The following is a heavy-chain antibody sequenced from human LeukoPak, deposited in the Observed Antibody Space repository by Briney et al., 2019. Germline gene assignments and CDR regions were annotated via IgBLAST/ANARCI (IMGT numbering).Heavy chain of an antibody. CDR3: AKSHHVTAIDY. D-gene: IGHD2-21*02. J-gene: IGHJ4*02. V-gene: IGHV3-23*01. Sequence: TGGSLRLSCAAPGFTFSNYGMSWVRQAPGKGLEWVSAISGSGGSTYYADSVKGRFTISRDNSKNTLYLQMNSLRAEDTAVYYCAKSHHVTAIDYWGQGTLVTVSS. CDR2: ISGSGGST. CDR1: GFTFSNYG.